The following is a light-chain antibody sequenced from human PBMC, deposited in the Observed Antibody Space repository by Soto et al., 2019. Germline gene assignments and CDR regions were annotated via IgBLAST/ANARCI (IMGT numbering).Light chain of an antibody. CDR1: QSVATS. Sequence: DVQMTQSPSTLSASVGDRVTITCRASQSVATSLAWYQQKADRAPKLLISRATSLQDGVPSRFSGSGSGTEFTLTINTMQADDFGMYYCQQYFYVQYTFGQGTKL. V-gene: IGKV1-5*03. CDR3: QQYFYVQYT. J-gene: IGKJ2*01. CDR2: RAT.